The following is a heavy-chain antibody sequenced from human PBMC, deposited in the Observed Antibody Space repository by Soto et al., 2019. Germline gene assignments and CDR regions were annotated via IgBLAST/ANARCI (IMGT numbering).Heavy chain of an antibody. CDR2: ISGSGGST. CDR3: AKDPHSGYDYYYYGMDV. J-gene: IGHJ6*02. D-gene: IGHD5-12*01. Sequence: PGGSLRLSCAASGFTFSSYAMSWVRQAPGKGLEWVSAISGSGGSTYYADSVKGRFTISRGNSKNTLYLQMNSLRAEDTAVYYCAKDPHSGYDYYYYGMDVWGQGTTVTVSS. CDR1: GFTFSSYA. V-gene: IGHV3-23*01.